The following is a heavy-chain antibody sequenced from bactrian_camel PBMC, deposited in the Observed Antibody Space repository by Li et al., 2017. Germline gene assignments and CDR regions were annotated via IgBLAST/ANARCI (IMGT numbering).Heavy chain of an antibody. CDR1: AYNVSTYC. J-gene: IGHJ4*01. V-gene: IGHV3S26*01. CDR3: AADGATWKAGWWLVDEFEN. D-gene: IGHD2*01. Sequence: HVQPVESGGGSVQAGGSMRLSCQASAYNVSTYCMNWFRQYPGERRFSIAQLEPDGHTIYAPFVKGRFTISKDNDKNTWYLQMNSLKPEDTAMYYCAADGATWKAGWWLVDEFENRGQGTQVTVS. CDR2: EPDGHT.